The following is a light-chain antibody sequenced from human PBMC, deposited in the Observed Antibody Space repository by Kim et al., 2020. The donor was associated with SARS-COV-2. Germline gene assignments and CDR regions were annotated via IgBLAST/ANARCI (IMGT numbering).Light chain of an antibody. CDR3: QSFDSDSSKRPWV. CDR2: EYN. CDR1: SGSIASNY. V-gene: IGLV6-57*03. Sequence: NFMLTQPHSVSESPGKTVTISCTRSSGSIASNYVQWYQQRPGSAPTTVIYEYNQRPSGVPDRFSVSIDSSSNSASLSISRLKTEDEADYYCQSFDSDSSKRPWVFGGGTQLTVL. J-gene: IGLJ3*02.